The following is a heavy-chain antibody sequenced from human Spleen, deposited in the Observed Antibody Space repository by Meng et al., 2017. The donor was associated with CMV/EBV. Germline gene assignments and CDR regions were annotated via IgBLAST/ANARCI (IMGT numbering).Heavy chain of an antibody. J-gene: IGHJ4*02. D-gene: IGHD3-10*01. CDR1: GGSIGSSTYY. Sequence: SETLSLTCTVSGGSIGSSTYYWGWIRQPPGKGLEWIGSIYHSGSTYFNPSLKSRVSISVDTSKNQFSLKLSSVTAADTAVYYCARDGGAIHYWGQGTLGTVSS. CDR3: ARDGGAIHY. V-gene: IGHV4-39*07. CDR2: IYHSGST.